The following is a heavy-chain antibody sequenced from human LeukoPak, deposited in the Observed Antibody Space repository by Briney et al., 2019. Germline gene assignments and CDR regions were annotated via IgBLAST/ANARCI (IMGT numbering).Heavy chain of an antibody. D-gene: IGHD4-11*01. CDR3: ARATVHGGGDFDY. CDR2: IYHRGST. V-gene: IGHV4-39*07. Sequence: SETLSLTCTVPGGSISSSSYYWGWIRQPPGKGLEWIGSIYHRGSTYYNPSLKSRVTISVDTSKNQFSLKLSSVTAADTAVYYCARATVHGGGDFDYWGQGTLVTVSS. CDR1: GGSISSSSYY. J-gene: IGHJ4*02.